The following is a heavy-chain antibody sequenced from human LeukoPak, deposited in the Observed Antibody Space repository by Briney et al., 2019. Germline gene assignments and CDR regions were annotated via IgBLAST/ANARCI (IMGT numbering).Heavy chain of an antibody. D-gene: IGHD3-9*01. V-gene: IGHV1-8*01. J-gene: IGHJ6*03. CDR3: ARSTGYYRLNYMDV. Sequence: ASVKVSCKASGYTFTSYDINWVRQATGQGLEWMGWMNPNSGNTGYAQKFQGRVTMTRNTSIGTAYMELSSLRSEDTAVYYCARSTGYYRLNYMDVWGKGTTVTISS. CDR2: MNPNSGNT. CDR1: GYTFTSYD.